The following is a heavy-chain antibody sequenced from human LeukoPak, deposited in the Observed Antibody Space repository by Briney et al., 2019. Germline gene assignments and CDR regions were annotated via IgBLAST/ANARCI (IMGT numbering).Heavy chain of an antibody. J-gene: IGHJ4*02. CDR3: ARDQRYCSSSSCPWEPFDY. D-gene: IGHD2-2*01. V-gene: IGHV4-4*08. CDR2: IYNSGIT. Sequence: PSETLSLTCTVSGGSISGYYWTWIRQLPGKGLEWIGYIYNSGITNYNPSLKSRVTVSVDTSKNQFSLRLTSVTAADTAVYYCARDQRYCSSSSCPWEPFDYWGQGTLVTVSS. CDR1: GGSISGYY.